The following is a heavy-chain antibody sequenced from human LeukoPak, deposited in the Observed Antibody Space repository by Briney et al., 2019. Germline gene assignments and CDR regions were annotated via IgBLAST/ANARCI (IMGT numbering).Heavy chain of an antibody. V-gene: IGHV3-21*01. CDR1: GFTFSTYS. CDR2: ISSSYNYT. D-gene: IGHD2-21*02. Sequence: GGSLRLSCAASGFTFSTYSMNWVRQAPGKGLEWVSSISSSYNYTYYAESLKGRLTISRDNAKNALYLQMRSLRAEDTAVYYCARADGGDIDYWGQGTLVTVSS. J-gene: IGHJ4*02. CDR3: ARADGGDIDY.